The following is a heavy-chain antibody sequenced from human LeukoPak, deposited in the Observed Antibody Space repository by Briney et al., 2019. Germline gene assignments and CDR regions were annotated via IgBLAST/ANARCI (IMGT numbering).Heavy chain of an antibody. CDR2: ISGSTGST. CDR1: GFTFSNYA. J-gene: IGHJ4*02. CDR3: AKVKRATIFGADYYFDY. D-gene: IGHD3-3*01. Sequence: PGGSLRLSCAASGFTFSNYAMSWVRQAPGKGLEWVSSISGSTGSTLYADSVKGRFTISRDSSKNTLYLQMHSPRAEDTAVYYCAKVKRATIFGADYYFDYWGQGTLVTVSS. V-gene: IGHV3-23*01.